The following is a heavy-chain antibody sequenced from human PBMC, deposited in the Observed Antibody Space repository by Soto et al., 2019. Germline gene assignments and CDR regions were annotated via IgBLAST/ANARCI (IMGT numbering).Heavy chain of an antibody. CDR1: GASISSGDYY. CDR3: ASIYDSSGYYYGNNWFDP. V-gene: IGHV4-31*03. J-gene: IGHJ5*02. D-gene: IGHD3-22*01. Sequence: SETLSLTCSVPGASISSGDYYWSWIRQHPGKGLEWIGYIYDSGSTYYNPSLKSRVTISVDTSKNQFSLKLSSVTAADTAVYYCASIYDSSGYYYGNNWFDPWGQGTLVTVSS. CDR2: IYDSGST.